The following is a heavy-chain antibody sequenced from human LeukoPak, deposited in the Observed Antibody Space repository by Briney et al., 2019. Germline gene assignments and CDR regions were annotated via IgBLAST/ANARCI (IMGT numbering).Heavy chain of an antibody. Sequence: GGSLRLSCAASGFTFSSYAMSWVRQAPGKGLEWVSSVSGTSEYIYYADSVRGRFTISRDNAKNTVYLQMNSLRAEDTAVYYCARWYSSGWYSDYWGQGTLVTVSS. J-gene: IGHJ4*02. CDR3: ARWYSSGWYSDY. CDR2: VSGTSEYI. CDR1: GFTFSSYA. V-gene: IGHV3-21*06. D-gene: IGHD6-19*01.